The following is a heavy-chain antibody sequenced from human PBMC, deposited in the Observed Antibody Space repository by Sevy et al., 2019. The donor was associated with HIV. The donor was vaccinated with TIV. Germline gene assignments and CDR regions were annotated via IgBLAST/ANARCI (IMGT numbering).Heavy chain of an antibody. Sequence: GGSLRLSCAASGFTFSSYGMHWVRQAPGKGLEWVAVISYDGSNKYYADSVKGRFTISKDNSKNTLYLKMNSLSAEDTAVYYCAKERVVATAVTDYYYGMDVWGQGTTVTVSS. J-gene: IGHJ6*02. CDR2: ISYDGSNK. CDR1: GFTFSSYG. V-gene: IGHV3-30*18. CDR3: AKERVVATAVTDYYYGMDV. D-gene: IGHD5-12*01.